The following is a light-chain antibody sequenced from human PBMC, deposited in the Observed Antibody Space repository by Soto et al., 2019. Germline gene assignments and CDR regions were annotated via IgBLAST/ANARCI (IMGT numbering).Light chain of an antibody. J-gene: IGLJ3*02. CDR1: SSNIGAGYD. CDR3: HSYDSSLSGWV. Sequence: QSVLTQPPSVSGAPGQRVTISCTGSSSNIGAGYDVHWYQQLPGTAPKLLMYGNSNRPSGVPDRFSGSKSGTSASLAITGLQAEDEADCYCHSYDSSLSGWVFGGGTKVTVL. V-gene: IGLV1-40*01. CDR2: GNS.